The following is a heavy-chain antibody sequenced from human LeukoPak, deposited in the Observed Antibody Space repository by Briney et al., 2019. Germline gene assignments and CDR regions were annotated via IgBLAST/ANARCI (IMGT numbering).Heavy chain of an antibody. CDR1: GGSISSYY. V-gene: IGHV4-59*01. Sequence: SETLSLTCTVSGGSISSYYWSWVRQAPGKGLEWVGYIYYSGSTKYNPSLKSRVTISLDTSNNHFSLKLSSVTAAHTAVYYCARGPWIQLWGFDYWGQGTLVTVSS. J-gene: IGHJ4*02. D-gene: IGHD5-18*01. CDR3: ARGPWIQLWGFDY. CDR2: IYYSGST.